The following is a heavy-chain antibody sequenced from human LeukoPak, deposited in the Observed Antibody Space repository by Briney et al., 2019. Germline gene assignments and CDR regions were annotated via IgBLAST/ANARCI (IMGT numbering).Heavy chain of an antibody. CDR2: ISYDGSNK. J-gene: IGHJ4*02. CDR1: GFTFSSYG. CDR3: ARAGYSSSSGLDY. Sequence: GRSLRLSCAASGFTFSSYGMHWVRQAPGKGLEWEAVISYDGSNKYYADSVKGRFTISRDNSKNTLYLQMNSLRAEDTAVYYCARAGYSSSSGLDYWGQGTLVTVSS. V-gene: IGHV3-30*03. D-gene: IGHD6-6*01.